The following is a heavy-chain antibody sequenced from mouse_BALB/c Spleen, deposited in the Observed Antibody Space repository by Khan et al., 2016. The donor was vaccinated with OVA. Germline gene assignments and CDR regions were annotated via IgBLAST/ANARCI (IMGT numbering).Heavy chain of an antibody. Sequence: VQLKQSGPDLVKTGASVKISCKASGYSFTAYYMNWVKLSHGKSLECIGRINPNTDNTNYNQKFKGKAILIVDTSSSTAYMELRSRTARDSAVYFWARGYDFFAYWGQGTLVTVSA. CDR2: INPNTDNT. CDR1: GYSFTAYY. J-gene: IGHJ3*01. CDR3: ARGYDFFAY. V-gene: IGHV1-26*01. D-gene: IGHD2-14*01.